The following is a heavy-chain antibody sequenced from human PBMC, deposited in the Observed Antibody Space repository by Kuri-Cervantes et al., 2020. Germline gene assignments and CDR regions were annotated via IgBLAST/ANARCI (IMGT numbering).Heavy chain of an antibody. CDR1: GFTFTSYS. V-gene: IGHV3-48*04. CDR3: ARDKRRLDV. CDR2: MSSSGGTV. Sequence: ETLSLTCAASGFTFTSYSMNWVRQAPGKGLEWISYMSSSGGTVYHADSVKGRFTISRDNAKDLLFLQMNSLRVEDTAVYFCARDKRRLDVWGKGTMVTVSS. D-gene: IGHD1-1*01. J-gene: IGHJ6*04.